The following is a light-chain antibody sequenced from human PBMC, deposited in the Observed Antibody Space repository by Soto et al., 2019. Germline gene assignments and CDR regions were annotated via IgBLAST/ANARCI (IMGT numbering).Light chain of an antibody. CDR1: QSVPKDY. J-gene: IGKJ4*01. CDR2: DAS. V-gene: IGKV3-20*01. CDR3: QQCSISPLT. Sequence: EIVLTQSPGTLSLSPGERATLSCRASQSVPKDYLAWYQHKPGQAPRLLIHDASSSATGIPDRFSGSGSGTYFTLTISRLEPEDFAVYYCQQCSISPLTFGGGTKVEIK.